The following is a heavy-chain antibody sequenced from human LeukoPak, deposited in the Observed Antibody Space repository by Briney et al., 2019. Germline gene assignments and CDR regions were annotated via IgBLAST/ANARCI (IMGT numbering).Heavy chain of an antibody. CDR1: GYTFTSYG. CDR2: ISAYNGYT. CDR3: ARGGLCSSTRCYGYYYGMDV. J-gene: IGHJ6*02. Sequence: ASVKVSCKGSGYTFTSYGITWVRQAPGQGLEWMGWISAYNGYTNYAQKLQGRVTMTTDTSTSTAYMELRSLRSDDTAVYYCARGGLCSSTRCYGYYYGMDVWGQGSTVTVSS. D-gene: IGHD2-2*01. V-gene: IGHV1-18*01.